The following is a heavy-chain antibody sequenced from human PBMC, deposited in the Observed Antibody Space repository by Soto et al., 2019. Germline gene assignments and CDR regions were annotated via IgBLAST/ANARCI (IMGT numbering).Heavy chain of an antibody. CDR1: GGSISSYY. CDR2: IYYSGST. V-gene: IGHV4-59*01. CDR3: ARRWGGTFDY. D-gene: IGHD2-21*01. Sequence: QVQLQESGPGLVKPSETLSLTCTVSGGSISSYYWSWIRQPPGKGLEWIGYIYYSGSTNYNPSLKSRVTISVDTSKNQFSLKLSSVTPADTAAYYCARRWGGTFDYWGQGTLVTVSS. J-gene: IGHJ4*02.